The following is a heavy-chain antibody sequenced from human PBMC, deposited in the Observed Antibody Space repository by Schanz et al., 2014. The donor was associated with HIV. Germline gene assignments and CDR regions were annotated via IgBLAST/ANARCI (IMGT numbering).Heavy chain of an antibody. Sequence: QVQLVESGGGVVQPGRSLRLSCAASGFTFSSYGMHWVRQAPGKGLESVAVISHDGSNTYYVDSVKGRFTISRDNSKNTLYLQMNSLRAEDTALYYCAKDNGWPLASYYGMDVWGQGTTVTVSS. D-gene: IGHD6-19*01. V-gene: IGHV3-30*18. J-gene: IGHJ6*02. CDR3: AKDNGWPLASYYGMDV. CDR1: GFTFSSYG. CDR2: ISHDGSNT.